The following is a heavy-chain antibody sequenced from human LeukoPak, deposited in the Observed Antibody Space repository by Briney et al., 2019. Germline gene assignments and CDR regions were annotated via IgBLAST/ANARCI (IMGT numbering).Heavy chain of an antibody. CDR3: ARVGLPDAQWELGRCYFDY. V-gene: IGHV4-59*01. D-gene: IGHD1-26*01. J-gene: IGHJ4*02. CDR2: IYYSGST. Sequence: SETLSLTCTVSGGSISSYYWSWIRQPPGKGLEWIGYIYYSGSTNYNPSLKSRVTISVDTSKNQFSLKLSSVTAADTAVYYCARVGLPDAQWELGRCYFDYWGQGTLVTVSS. CDR1: GGSISSYY.